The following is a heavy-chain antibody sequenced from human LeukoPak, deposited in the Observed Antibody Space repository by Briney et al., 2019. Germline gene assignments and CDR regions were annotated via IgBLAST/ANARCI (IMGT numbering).Heavy chain of an antibody. V-gene: IGHV3-23*01. D-gene: IGHD2-2*01. CDR2: ITTDGSHT. CDR1: GFTFSTYA. CDR3: ARLTPAGSDY. J-gene: IGHJ4*02. Sequence: GGSLRLSCAASGFTFSTYAMTWVRQAPGKGLEWVSSITTDGSHTYYADSVKGRFTISRDNSKNTLYLQMISLRAEDTAIYYCARLTPAGSDYWGQGTLVTVSS.